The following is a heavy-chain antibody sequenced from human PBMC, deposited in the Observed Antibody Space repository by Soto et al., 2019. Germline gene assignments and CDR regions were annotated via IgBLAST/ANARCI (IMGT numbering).Heavy chain of an antibody. Sequence: HPGGSLRLSCAASGFTFSSYWMSWVRQAPGKGLEWVANIKHDGSDKYYVDSVKGRFTISRDNSKNSLYLQMNSLRAEDTAVYYCAKDLQFSGWLSAQTFDYWGQGTQVTVSS. CDR2: IKHDGSDK. J-gene: IGHJ4*02. D-gene: IGHD6-19*01. CDR3: AKDLQFSGWLSAQTFDY. V-gene: IGHV3-7*05. CDR1: GFTFSSYW.